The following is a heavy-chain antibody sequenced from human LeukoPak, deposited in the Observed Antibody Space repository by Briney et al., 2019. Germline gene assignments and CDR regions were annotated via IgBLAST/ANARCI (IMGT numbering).Heavy chain of an antibody. V-gene: IGHV4-39*02. CDR3: ARDRGFGDLYGPPNNWFDP. CDR1: GVSISSSNSY. J-gene: IGHJ5*02. Sequence: SETLSLTCTVSGVSISSSNSYWGWIRQPPGKGLEWIGSIYYSGNTYYNASLKSQVSISIDASKNQFSLRLTSVTAADTAVYYCARDRGFGDLYGPPNNWFDPWGQGTLVTVSS. CDR2: IYYSGNT. D-gene: IGHD3-10*01.